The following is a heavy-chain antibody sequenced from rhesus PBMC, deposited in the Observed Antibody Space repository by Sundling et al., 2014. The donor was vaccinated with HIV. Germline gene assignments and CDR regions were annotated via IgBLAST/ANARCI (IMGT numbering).Heavy chain of an antibody. Sequence: EVQLVESGGGLVQPGGSLRLSCVVSGFTFSNYGIYWVRQAPGKGLEWISTISSGGDRTNYADSVKGRFTISRDNSKNTLSLQMNSLRAEDTAVYYCAKPYWGGGSWDSGLDSVGPKGSSSPSPQ. CDR1: GFTFSNYG. CDR3: AKPYWGGGSWDSGLDS. J-gene: IGHJ6*01. CDR2: ISSGGDRT. V-gene: IGHV3S42*01. D-gene: IGHD6-25*01.